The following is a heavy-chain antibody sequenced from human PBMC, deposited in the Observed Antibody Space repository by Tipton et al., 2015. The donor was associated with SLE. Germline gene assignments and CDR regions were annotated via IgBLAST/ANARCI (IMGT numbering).Heavy chain of an antibody. J-gene: IGHJ4*02. V-gene: IGHV3-23*03. CDR1: AFSISSYA. CDR3: AKSRGGSGTYYDS. Sequence: LSLTCSVSAFSISSYAMSWVRQAPGKGLEWVSMIYSGDSSTYYSDSVKGRFTISRDNSKNTLYLLMSSLRAEDTAIYHCAKSRGGSGTYYDSWGQGTLVTVSS. CDR2: IYSGDSST. D-gene: IGHD3-10*01.